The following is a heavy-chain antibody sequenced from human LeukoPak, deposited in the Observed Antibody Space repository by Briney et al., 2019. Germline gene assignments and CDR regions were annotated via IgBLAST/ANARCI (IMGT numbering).Heavy chain of an antibody. J-gene: IGHJ4*02. CDR2: ISGSGGST. CDR3: AKDSSSWTQPNDY. V-gene: IGHV3-23*01. Sequence: GGSLRLSCAASGFTFSSYAMSWVRQAPGKGLEWVSAISGSGGSTYYADSVKGRFTISRDNSKNTLYRQMNSLRAEDTAVYYCAKDSSSWTQPNDYWGQGTLVTVYS. D-gene: IGHD6-13*01. CDR1: GFTFSSYA.